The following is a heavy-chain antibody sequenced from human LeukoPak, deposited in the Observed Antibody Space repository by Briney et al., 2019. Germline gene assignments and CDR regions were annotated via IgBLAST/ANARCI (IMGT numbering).Heavy chain of an antibody. Sequence: GGSLRLSCAASGFTFDDYVMSWVRHAPGKGLEWVSGINWHGGGIGYADSVKGRFTISRDNAKNSLYLQMNSLRAEDTAFYYCARELGYCSGGSCYFPFDYWGQGTLVTVSS. V-gene: IGHV3-20*04. J-gene: IGHJ4*02. D-gene: IGHD2-15*01. CDR1: GFTFDDYV. CDR3: ARELGYCSGGSCYFPFDY. CDR2: INWHGGGI.